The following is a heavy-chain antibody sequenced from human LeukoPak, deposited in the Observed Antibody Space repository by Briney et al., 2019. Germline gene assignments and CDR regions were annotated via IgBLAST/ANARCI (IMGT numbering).Heavy chain of an antibody. V-gene: IGHV1-8*01. CDR3: VRGLGYSSGGYLIDY. CDR1: GYTFTSYD. CDR2: MNPNSGNT. J-gene: IGHJ4*02. Sequence: GASVKVSCKASGYTFTSYDINWVRQATGQGLEWMGWMNPNSGNTGYAQKFQGRVTMTRNTSISTAYMELSSLRSDGTAVYYCVRGLGYSSGGYLIDYWGRGTLVTVSS. D-gene: IGHD6-19*01.